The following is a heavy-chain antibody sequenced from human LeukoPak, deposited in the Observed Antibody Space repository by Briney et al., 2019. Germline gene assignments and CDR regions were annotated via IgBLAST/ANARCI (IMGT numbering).Heavy chain of an antibody. J-gene: IGHJ4*02. Sequence: ASVKVSCKASGYTFTSYYMHWVRQAPGQGLEWMGIINPSGGSTSYAQKFQGRVTITRDTSASTAYMELSSLRSEDTAVYYCARDLEYCSSTSCYTPMVYWGQGTLVTVSS. CDR1: GYTFTSYY. CDR2: INPSGGST. CDR3: ARDLEYCSSTSCYTPMVY. D-gene: IGHD2-2*02. V-gene: IGHV1-46*01.